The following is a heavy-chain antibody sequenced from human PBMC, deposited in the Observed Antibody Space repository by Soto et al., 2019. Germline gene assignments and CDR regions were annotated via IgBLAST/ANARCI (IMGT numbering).Heavy chain of an antibody. CDR2: IRGSGGTT. Sequence: GGSLRLSCADSGFTFSSYAMSWVRQGPGKGLEWVSGIRGSGGTTYYADSVKGRFTISRDNYKSTLYLQMNSLRAEDSAIYYCAKRFAYSSGLDGFDIWGQGTIVTVSS. CDR1: GFTFSSYA. CDR3: AKRFAYSSGLDGFDI. J-gene: IGHJ3*02. D-gene: IGHD3-22*01. V-gene: IGHV3-23*01.